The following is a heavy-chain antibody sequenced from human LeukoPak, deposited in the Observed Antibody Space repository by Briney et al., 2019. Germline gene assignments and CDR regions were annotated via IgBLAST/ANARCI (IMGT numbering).Heavy chain of an antibody. J-gene: IGHJ4*02. Sequence: SETLSLTCTVSGGSISSYYWSWIRQPAGKGLEWIGRIYTSGSTNYNPSLKSRVTMSVDTSKNQFSLKLSSVTAADTAVYYCARGYYDFWSGYLDDVYGFDYWGQGTLVTVSS. V-gene: IGHV4-4*07. CDR2: IYTSGST. D-gene: IGHD3-3*01. CDR3: ARGYYDFWSGYLDDVYGFDY. CDR1: GGSISSYY.